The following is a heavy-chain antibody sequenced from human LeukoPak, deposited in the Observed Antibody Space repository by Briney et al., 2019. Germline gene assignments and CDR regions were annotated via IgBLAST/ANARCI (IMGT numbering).Heavy chain of an antibody. CDR2: ISSGSSYI. CDR1: GFTFSSYS. D-gene: IGHD1-26*01. Sequence: GGSLRLSCAASGFTFSSYSMNWVRQAPGKGLEWVSSISSGSSYIYYADSVKGRFTISRDNAKNSLYLQMNSLRAEDTAVYYCARARAHSGSYYGAFDIWGQGTMVTVSS. J-gene: IGHJ3*02. V-gene: IGHV3-21*01. CDR3: ARARAHSGSYYGAFDI.